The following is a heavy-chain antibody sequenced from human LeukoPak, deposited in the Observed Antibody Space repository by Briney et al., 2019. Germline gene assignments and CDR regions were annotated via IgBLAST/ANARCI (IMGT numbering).Heavy chain of an antibody. CDR1: GFTFSYYY. CDR3: ARRSATEPTPYYYYYMDV. D-gene: IGHD1-14*01. V-gene: IGHV3-11*04. CDR2: ITSSGSTI. Sequence: GGSLRLSCAASGFTFSYYYMSWIRQAPGRGLEWISYITSSGSTIYYADSVKGRFTISRDNAKNSLFLQMNSLRAEDTAVYYCARRSATEPTPYYYYYMDVWGKGTTVTVSS. J-gene: IGHJ6*03.